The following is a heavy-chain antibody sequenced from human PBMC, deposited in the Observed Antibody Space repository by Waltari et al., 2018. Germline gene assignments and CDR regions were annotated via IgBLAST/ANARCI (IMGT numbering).Heavy chain of an antibody. CDR3: ARGGDRISASGRNAYDI. V-gene: IGHV4-4*07. J-gene: IGHJ3*02. CDR2: FYIGETP. CDR1: GGSIRNYF. D-gene: IGHD2-15*01. Sequence: QVQLQESGPGLVKPSETLSLTCTVSGGSIRNYFWSWIRQPAGKGLEWIGRFYIGETPNYTPPLKSRVARSLDTSNNQFSLEVNSVTAADTAMYFCARGGDRISASGRNAYDIWGQGTMVIVSS.